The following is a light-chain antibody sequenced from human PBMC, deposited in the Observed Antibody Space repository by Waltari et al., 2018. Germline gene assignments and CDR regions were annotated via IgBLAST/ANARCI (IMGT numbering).Light chain of an antibody. CDR3: AAWDGTWTVGLNDCV. J-gene: IGLJ1*01. CDR1: ISDIGSNT. CDR2: NNN. V-gene: IGLV1-44*01. Sequence: SVLSQPPSVSGTPGQRVTIYCSGSISDIGSNTVSWYQQLPGRAPRLLLYNNNGGPSWVPVRFAGSKSGTSASLTINGLRFEDEADYCCAAWDGTWTVGLNDCVFGTGTTVSVL.